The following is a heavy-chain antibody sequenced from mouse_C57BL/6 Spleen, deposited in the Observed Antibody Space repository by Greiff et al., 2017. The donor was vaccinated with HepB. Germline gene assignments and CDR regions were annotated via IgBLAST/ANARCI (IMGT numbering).Heavy chain of an antibody. CDR3: ARRTAQATDYFDY. D-gene: IGHD3-2*02. CDR2: IDPSDSYT. J-gene: IGHJ2*01. V-gene: IGHV1-50*01. CDR1: GYTFTSYW. Sequence: QVHVKQSGAELVKPGASVKLSCKASGYTFTSYWMQWVKQRPGQGLEWIGEIDPSDSYTNYNQKFKGKATLTVDTSSSTAYMQLSSLTSEDSAVYYCARRTAQATDYFDYWGQGTTLTVSS.